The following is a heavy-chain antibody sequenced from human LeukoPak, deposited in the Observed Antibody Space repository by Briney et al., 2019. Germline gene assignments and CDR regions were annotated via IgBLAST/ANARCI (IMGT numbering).Heavy chain of an antibody. CDR1: GFTFSNYG. D-gene: IGHD6-13*01. Sequence: GGSLRLSCAASGFTFSNYGMHWVRQAPGKGLEWMALISYDGSNKSFADSVKGRFTISRDNSKNTLYLQMHSLRAEDTAVYYCAKDNVAAAGRYFDYWGQGTLVTVSS. CDR2: ISYDGSNK. V-gene: IGHV3-30*18. J-gene: IGHJ4*02. CDR3: AKDNVAAAGRYFDY.